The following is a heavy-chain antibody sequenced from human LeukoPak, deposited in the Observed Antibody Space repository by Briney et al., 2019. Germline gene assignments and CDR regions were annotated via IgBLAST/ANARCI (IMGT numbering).Heavy chain of an antibody. CDR2: ISSSSSYI. D-gene: IGHD6-19*01. CDR1: GFTFSSYS. J-gene: IGHJ5*02. CDR3: ARDWGIAVAGRDFDP. Sequence: GGPLRLSCAASGFTFSSYSMNWVRQAPGKGLEWVSSISSSSSYIYYADSVKGRFTISRDNAKNSLYLQMNSLRAEDTAVYYCARDWGIAVAGRDFDPWGQGTLVTVSS. V-gene: IGHV3-21*01.